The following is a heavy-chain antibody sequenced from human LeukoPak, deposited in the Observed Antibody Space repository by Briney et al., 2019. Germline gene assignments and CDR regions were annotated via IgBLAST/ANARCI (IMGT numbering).Heavy chain of an antibody. Sequence: GESLKISCKGSGYSFISYWIGWVRQMPGKGLEWMGIIYPGDSDTRYSPSLQGQVTISADKSISTAYLQWSSLKASDTAMYYCARHKRSSQSSRYYFDYWGQGTLVTVSS. CDR2: IYPGDSDT. V-gene: IGHV5-51*01. J-gene: IGHJ4*02. D-gene: IGHD2-15*01. CDR1: GYSFISYW. CDR3: ARHKRSSQSSRYYFDY.